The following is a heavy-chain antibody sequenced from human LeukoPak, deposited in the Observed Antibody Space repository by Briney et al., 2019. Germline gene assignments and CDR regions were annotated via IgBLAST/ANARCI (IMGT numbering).Heavy chain of an antibody. CDR2: IKQDGSEK. J-gene: IGHJ4*02. CDR3: ARLHVDIVATTSYYFDY. CDR1: GFTFSSYW. Sequence: GGSLRLSCAASGFTFSSYWMGWVRQAPGKGLEWVANIKQDGSEKYYVDSVKGRFTISRDNAKNSLYLQMNSLRAEDTAVYYCARLHVDIVATTSYYFDYWGQGTLVTVSS. D-gene: IGHD5-12*01. V-gene: IGHV3-7*01.